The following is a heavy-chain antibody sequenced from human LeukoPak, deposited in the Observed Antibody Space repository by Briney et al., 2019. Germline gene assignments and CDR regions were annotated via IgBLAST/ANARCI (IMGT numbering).Heavy chain of an antibody. V-gene: IGHV3-9*03. CDR2: ISWNSGSI. J-gene: IGHJ4*02. Sequence: PGGSLRLSCAASGFTFDDYAMHWVREAPGKGLEWVLGISWNSGSIGYADSVKGRFTISRDNAKNSLYLQMNSLRAEDMAFYYCAKGYYDSSGYYFFDHWGQGTLVTVSS. D-gene: IGHD3-22*01. CDR3: AKGYYDSSGYYFFDH. CDR1: GFTFDDYA.